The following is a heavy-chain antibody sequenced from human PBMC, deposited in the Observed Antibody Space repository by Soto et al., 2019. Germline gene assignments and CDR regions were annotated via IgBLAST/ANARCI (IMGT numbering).Heavy chain of an antibody. CDR3: GRGRSGQIVIFY. J-gene: IGHJ4*02. CDR1: GYTFTVHY. Sequence: ASVKGSCKTSGYTFTVHYIHFVRQAPQQGPEWIGEIGPESGATRYAQKLRGRVTMTMDTSITTVYMELKNLSPDDTAVYYCGRGRSGQIVIFYWGQGTPVTVSS. CDR2: IGPESGAT. V-gene: IGHV1-2*02. D-gene: IGHD3-3*02.